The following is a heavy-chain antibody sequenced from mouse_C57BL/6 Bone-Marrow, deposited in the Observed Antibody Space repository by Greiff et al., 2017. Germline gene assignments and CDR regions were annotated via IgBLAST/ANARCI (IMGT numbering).Heavy chain of an antibody. CDR1: GFTFSSYG. Sequence: DVMLVESGGDLVKPGGSLKLSCAASGFTFSSYGMSWVRQTPDKRLEWVATISSGGSYTYYPDSVKGRFTISRDNAKNTLYLQMSSLKSEDTAMYYCARLPPRSAWFAYWGQGTLVTVSA. J-gene: IGHJ3*01. V-gene: IGHV5-6*02. CDR2: ISSGGSYT. CDR3: ARLPPRSAWFAY.